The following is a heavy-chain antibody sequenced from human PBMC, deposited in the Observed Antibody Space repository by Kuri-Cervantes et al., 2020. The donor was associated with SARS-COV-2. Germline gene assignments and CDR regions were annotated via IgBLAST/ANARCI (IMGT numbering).Heavy chain of an antibody. D-gene: IGHD6-13*01. CDR3: ARGVIAAAPRLLMARPNFDY. V-gene: IGHV4-61*01. CDR2: INHSGST. Sequence: SETLSLTCTVSGGSVSSGSYYWSWIRPPPGKGLEWIGEINHSGSTNYNPSLKSRVTISVDTSKNQFSLKLSSVTAADTAVYYCARGVIAAAPRLLMARPNFDYCGQGTLATVSS. CDR1: GGSVSSGSYY. J-gene: IGHJ4*02.